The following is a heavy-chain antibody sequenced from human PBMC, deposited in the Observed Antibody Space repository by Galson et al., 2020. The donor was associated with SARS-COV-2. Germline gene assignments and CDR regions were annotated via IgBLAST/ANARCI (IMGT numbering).Heavy chain of an antibody. V-gene: IGHV3-9*01. CDR3: AKVSDSSDYGREPDY. CDR2: ISWNSGSI. J-gene: IGHJ4*02. Sequence: SLKISCAASGFTFDDYAMHWVRQAPGKGLEWVSGISWNSGSIGYADSVKGRFTISRDNAKNSLYLQMNSLRAEDTALYYCAKVSDSSDYGREPDYWGQGTLVTVSS. D-gene: IGHD3-22*01. CDR1: GFTFDDYA.